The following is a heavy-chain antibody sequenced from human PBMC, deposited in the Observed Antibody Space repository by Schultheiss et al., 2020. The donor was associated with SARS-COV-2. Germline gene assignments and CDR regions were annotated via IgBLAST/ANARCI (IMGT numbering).Heavy chain of an antibody. V-gene: IGHV3-15*01. CDR1: GFTFSNAW. CDR2: IKSKTDGGTT. D-gene: IGHD1-7*01. Sequence: GGSLRLSCAASGFTFSNAWMSWVRQAPGKGLEWVGRIKSKTDGGTTDYAAPVKGRFTISRDDSKNTLYLQMNSLKTEDTAVYYCTTEGAGTTDHAFDIWGQGTMVTVAS. CDR3: TTEGAGTTDHAFDI. J-gene: IGHJ3*02.